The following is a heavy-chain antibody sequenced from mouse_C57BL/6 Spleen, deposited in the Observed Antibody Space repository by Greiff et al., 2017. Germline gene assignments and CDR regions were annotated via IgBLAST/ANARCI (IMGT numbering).Heavy chain of an antibody. Sequence: QVQLQQPGAELVRPGTSVKLSCKASGYTFTSYWMHWVKQRPGQGLEWIGVIDPSDSYTNYNQKFKGKATLTVDPSSSTAYMQLSSLTSEDSAVYYCAREVFYAMDYWGQGTSVTVSS. CDR1: GYTFTSYW. J-gene: IGHJ4*01. D-gene: IGHD2-10*02. V-gene: IGHV1-59*01. CDR2: IDPSDSYT. CDR3: AREVFYAMDY.